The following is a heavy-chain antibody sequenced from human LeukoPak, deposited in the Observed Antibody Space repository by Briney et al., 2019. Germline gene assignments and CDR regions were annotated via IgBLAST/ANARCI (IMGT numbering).Heavy chain of an antibody. V-gene: IGHV3-7*01. J-gene: IGHJ1*01. Sequence: PGGSLRLSCAASGFNFGSEWMRWLRQAPGKGLEWVAFIRPDGGDKHYVDSVKGRFTISRDHAKNSLFLQMHSLRPEDTAGYSLARDGSGWAKHWGQGTLVTVSS. D-gene: IGHD6-19*01. CDR3: ARDGSGWAKH. CDR1: GFNFGSEW. CDR2: IRPDGGDK.